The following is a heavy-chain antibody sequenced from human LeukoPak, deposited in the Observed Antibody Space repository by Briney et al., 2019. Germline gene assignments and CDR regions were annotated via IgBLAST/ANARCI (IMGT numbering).Heavy chain of an antibody. Sequence: PSETLSLTCTVSGGSISSGDYYWSWIRQPPGKGLEWIGYIYYSGSTYYNPSLKSRVTISVDTSKNQFSLKLSSVTAADTAVYYCARASGDYYDSSVPSEFDYWGQGTLDTVSS. CDR1: GGSISSGDYY. V-gene: IGHV4-30-4*01. J-gene: IGHJ4*02. CDR3: ARASGDYYDSSVPSEFDY. CDR2: IYYSGST. D-gene: IGHD3-22*01.